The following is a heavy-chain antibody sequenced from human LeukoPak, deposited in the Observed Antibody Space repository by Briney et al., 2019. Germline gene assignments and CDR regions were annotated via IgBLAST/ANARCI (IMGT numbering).Heavy chain of an antibody. CDR3: AFLIAAAGSLDY. CDR2: ISYDGSNK. V-gene: IGHV3-30*03. CDR1: GFTFSSYG. Sequence: GGSLRLSCAASGFTFSSYGMHWVRQAPGKGLEWVAVISYDGSNKYYADSVKGRFTISRDNSKNTLYLQMNSLRAEDTAVYYCAFLIAAAGSLDYWGQGTLATVSS. J-gene: IGHJ4*02. D-gene: IGHD6-13*01.